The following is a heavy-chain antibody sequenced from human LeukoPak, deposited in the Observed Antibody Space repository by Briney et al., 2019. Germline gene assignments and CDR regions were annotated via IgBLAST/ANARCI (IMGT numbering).Heavy chain of an antibody. Sequence: GGSLRLSCAASGFTFSSYAMHWVRQAPGKGLEWVAVISYDGSNKYYADSVKGRFTISRDNSKNTLYLQMNSLRAEDTAVYYCARGLYSSSWYKNWFDPWGQGTLVTVSS. J-gene: IGHJ5*02. CDR3: ARGLYSSSWYKNWFDP. CDR2: ISYDGSNK. CDR1: GFTFSSYA. V-gene: IGHV3-30-3*01. D-gene: IGHD6-13*01.